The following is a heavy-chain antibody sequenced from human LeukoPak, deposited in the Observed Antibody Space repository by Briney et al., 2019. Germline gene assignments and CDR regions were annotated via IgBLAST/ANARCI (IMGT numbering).Heavy chain of an antibody. J-gene: IGHJ4*02. CDR1: GGSISSYY. CDR3: ARDLDGGNTFDY. Sequence: SETLSLTCTVSGGSISSYYWSWIRQPPGKGLEWIGYIYYSGSANYNPSLKSRVTISVDTSKNQFSLKLTSVTAADTAVYYCARDLDGGNTFDYWGQGTLVTVSS. CDR2: IYYSGSA. V-gene: IGHV4-59*01. D-gene: IGHD4-23*01.